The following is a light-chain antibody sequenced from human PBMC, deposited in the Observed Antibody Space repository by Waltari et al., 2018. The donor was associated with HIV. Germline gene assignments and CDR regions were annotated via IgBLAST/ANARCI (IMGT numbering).Light chain of an antibody. J-gene: IGLJ2*01. V-gene: IGLV2-23*01. CDR3: CSYAGSSTSRV. CDR2: EGS. Sequence: QSALTQPASVSGSPGQSITLSCTGTSRDVGSFNLVSWYQQHPGKAPQLMIYEGSKRPSGVSNRFSGSKSGNTASLTISGLQAEDEADYYCCSYAGSSTSRVFGGGTKVTVL. CDR1: SRDVGSFNL.